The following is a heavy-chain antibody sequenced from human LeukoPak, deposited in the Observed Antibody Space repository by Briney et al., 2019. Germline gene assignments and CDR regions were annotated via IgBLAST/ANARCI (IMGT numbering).Heavy chain of an antibody. CDR2: IIPIFGTA. Sequence: ASVKVSCKASGGTFSGYAISWVRQAPGQGLEWMGGIIPIFGTANYAQKFQGRVTITTDESTSTAYMELSSLRSEDTAVYYCASSRHYYDSSGLYWGQGTLVTVSS. CDR1: GGTFSGYA. D-gene: IGHD3-22*01. V-gene: IGHV1-69*05. J-gene: IGHJ4*02. CDR3: ASSRHYYDSSGLY.